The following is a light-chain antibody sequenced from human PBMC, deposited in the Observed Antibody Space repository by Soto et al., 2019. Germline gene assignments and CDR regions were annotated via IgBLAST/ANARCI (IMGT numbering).Light chain of an antibody. J-gene: IGKJ4*01. CDR1: QDIRTD. CDR2: GAS. Sequence: AIQMTQFPSSLSASVGDRVTVTCRASQDIRTDLGWYQQKPGKAPQLLIYGASRLQSGVPSRFSGSGSGTDFTLTISSLQPEDVATYYCLQDDTYPLTFGGGTKV. CDR3: LQDDTYPLT. V-gene: IGKV1-6*02.